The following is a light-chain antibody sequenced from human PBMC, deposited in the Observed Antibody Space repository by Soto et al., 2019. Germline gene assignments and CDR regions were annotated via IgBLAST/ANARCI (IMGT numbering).Light chain of an antibody. J-gene: IGLJ2*01. CDR1: SSDVGGYNY. V-gene: IGLV2-14*03. Sequence: SALTQPASVSGSPGQSITISCTGSSSDVGGYNYVSWYQQHHPGKAPKLMIYDVSNRPSGVSNRFSGSKSGNTASLTISGLQAEDEADYYCSSYTASSTVVFGGGTKLTVL. CDR3: SSYTASSTVV. CDR2: DVS.